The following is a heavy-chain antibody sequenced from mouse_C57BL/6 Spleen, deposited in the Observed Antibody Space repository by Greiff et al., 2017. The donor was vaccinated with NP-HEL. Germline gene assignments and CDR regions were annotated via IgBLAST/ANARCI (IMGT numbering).Heavy chain of an antibody. CDR2: IRSKSNNYAT. D-gene: IGHD2-14*01. CDR3: AYRAMDY. V-gene: IGHV10-1*01. J-gene: IGHJ4*01. CDR1: GFSFNTYA. Sequence: DVKLVESGGGLVQPKGSLKLSCAASGFSFNTYAMNWVRQAPGKGLEWVARIRSKSNNYATYYADSVKDRFTISRDDSESMLYLQMNNMKTEDTAMYYCAYRAMDYWGQGTSVTVSS.